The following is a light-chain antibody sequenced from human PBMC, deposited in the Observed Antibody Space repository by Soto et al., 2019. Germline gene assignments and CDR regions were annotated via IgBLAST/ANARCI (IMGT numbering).Light chain of an antibody. CDR3: CSYAGSSTFAYYV. V-gene: IGLV2-23*02. Sequence: QSVLTQPASVSGSPGQSLTISCTGTSSDVGSYNLVSWYQQHPGKAPKLMIYEVSKRPSGVSNRFSGSKSGNTASLTISGLQAEDEADYYCCSYAGSSTFAYYVFGTGTKLTVL. CDR1: SSDVGSYNL. J-gene: IGLJ1*01. CDR2: EVS.